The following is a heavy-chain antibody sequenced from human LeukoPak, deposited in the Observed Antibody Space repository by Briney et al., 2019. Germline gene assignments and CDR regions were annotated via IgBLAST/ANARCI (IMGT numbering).Heavy chain of an antibody. CDR1: AASISSSGYC. Sequence: SECLSLACSVFAASISSSGYCSGWIRQPPGRGLGWFGSICYRGSNYYHPSLKRRLTIPEDTSKNQISLKLGSVTAADTAVYYGARGVSCGGDCQYYYYYYMDFWGKGTTATVSS. CDR3: ARGVSCGGDCQYYYYYYMDF. J-gene: IGHJ6*03. CDR2: ICYRGSN. D-gene: IGHD2-21*01. V-gene: IGHV4-39*07.